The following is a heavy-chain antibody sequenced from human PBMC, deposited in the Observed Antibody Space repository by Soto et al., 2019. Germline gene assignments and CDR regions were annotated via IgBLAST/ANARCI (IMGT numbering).Heavy chain of an antibody. Sequence: PGGSLRLSCAASGFTFSSYAMHWVRQAPGKGLEWVAVISYDGSNKYYADSVKGRFTISRDNSKNTLYLQMNSLRAGDTAVYYCARDTAMVGGYFDYWGQGTLVTVS. CDR1: GFTFSSYA. CDR2: ISYDGSNK. V-gene: IGHV3-30-3*01. CDR3: ARDTAMVGGYFDY. D-gene: IGHD5-18*01. J-gene: IGHJ4*02.